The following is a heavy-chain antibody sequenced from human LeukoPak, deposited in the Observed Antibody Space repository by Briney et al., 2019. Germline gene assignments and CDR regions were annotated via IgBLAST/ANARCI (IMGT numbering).Heavy chain of an antibody. Sequence: GGSLRLSCAASRFTFSGYAMYWVRQAPGKGLEWVAVISYDGRNKYHAESVKGRFTISRDNSKNTLYLQMNSLRAEDTAVYFCARENFNDSSGYSLDYWGQGTLVTVSS. D-gene: IGHD3-22*01. CDR1: RFTFSGYA. J-gene: IGHJ4*02. CDR3: ARENFNDSSGYSLDY. V-gene: IGHV3-30*04. CDR2: ISYDGRNK.